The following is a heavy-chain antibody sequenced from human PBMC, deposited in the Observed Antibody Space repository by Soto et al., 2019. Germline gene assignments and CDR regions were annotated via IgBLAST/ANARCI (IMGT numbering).Heavy chain of an antibody. D-gene: IGHD2-21*02. J-gene: IGHJ5*02. Sequence: GASVKVSCKASGYTFTNYAIHWVRQAPGQRLEWMGWINAGNGNTKYSQNFQDRVTITRDTSASTAYMELSSLRSEDTAVYYCARIETGRVVTRPNWLDPWGQGTLVTVSS. CDR1: GYTFTNYA. CDR2: INAGNGNT. CDR3: ARIETGRVVTRPNWLDP. V-gene: IGHV1-3*01.